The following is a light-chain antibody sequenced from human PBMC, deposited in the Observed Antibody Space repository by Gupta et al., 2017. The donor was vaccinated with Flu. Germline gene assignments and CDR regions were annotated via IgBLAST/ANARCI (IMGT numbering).Light chain of an antibody. CDR3: QVWDSSGDHWV. CDR1: NVGEKS. V-gene: IGLV3-21*02. CDR2: DDT. J-gene: IGLJ3*02. Sequence: GQTATITWGGNNVGEKSVHWYQQKPGRAPVLVLFDDTDRPSGIPERFSGSNSGDTATLTISWLEAGDEADYYCQVWDSSGDHWVFGGGTKLTVL.